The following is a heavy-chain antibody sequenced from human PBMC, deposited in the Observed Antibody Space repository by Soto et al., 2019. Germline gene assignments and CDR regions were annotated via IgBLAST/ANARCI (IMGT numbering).Heavy chain of an antibody. CDR1: GFTFSSYA. CDR3: AEAPGDSSGWYVY. D-gene: IGHD6-19*01. J-gene: IGHJ4*02. V-gene: IGHV3-23*01. Sequence: EVQLLESGGGLVQPGGSLRLSCAASGFTFSSYAMSWVRQAPGKGLEWVSAISGSGGSTYYADSVKGRFTISRDNSKNTLYLQMNSLRAEDTAVYYCAEAPGDSSGWYVYWGQGTLVTVSS. CDR2: ISGSGGST.